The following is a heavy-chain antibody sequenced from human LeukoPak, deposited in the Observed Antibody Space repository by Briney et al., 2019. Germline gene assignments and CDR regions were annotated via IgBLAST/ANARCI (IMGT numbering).Heavy chain of an antibody. D-gene: IGHD6-13*01. CDR2: IYYSGST. Sequence: SETLSLTCTVSGGSISSYYWSWIRQPPGKGLEWIGYIYYSGSTNYNPSLKSRVTISVDTSKNQFSLKLSSVTAADTAVYYCARATYSAAGKYYYYYYYMDVWGKGTTVTVSS. CDR1: GGSISSYY. V-gene: IGHV4-59*01. J-gene: IGHJ6*03. CDR3: ARATYSAAGKYYYYYYYMDV.